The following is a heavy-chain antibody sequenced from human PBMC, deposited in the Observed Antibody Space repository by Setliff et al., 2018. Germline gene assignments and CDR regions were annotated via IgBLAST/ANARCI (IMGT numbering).Heavy chain of an antibody. CDR2: VHFTGST. D-gene: IGHD1-1*01. Sequence: SETLSLTCTVSGASISSHYWHWIRQPPGKGLEWIGYVHFTGSTNYNPSLKSRVTMSVDVSKSQFSLRLSSVTAADTAVYYCARTGTYRYLDYWGQGTRVTVSS. J-gene: IGHJ4*02. V-gene: IGHV4-59*11. CDR1: GASISSHY. CDR3: ARTGTYRYLDY.